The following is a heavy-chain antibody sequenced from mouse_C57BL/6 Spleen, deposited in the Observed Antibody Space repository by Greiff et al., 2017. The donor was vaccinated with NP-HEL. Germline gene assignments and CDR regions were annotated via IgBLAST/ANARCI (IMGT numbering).Heavy chain of an antibody. CDR3: ARGGTFYWYFDV. J-gene: IGHJ1*03. Sequence: VQLQQPGAELVRPGSSVKLSCKASGYTFTSYWMDWVKQRPGQGLEWIGNIYPSDSETHYNQKFKDKATLTVDKSSSTAYMQLSSLTSEDSAVYYCARGGTFYWYFDVWGTGTTVTVSS. CDR2: IYPSDSET. CDR1: GYTFTSYW. V-gene: IGHV1-61*01.